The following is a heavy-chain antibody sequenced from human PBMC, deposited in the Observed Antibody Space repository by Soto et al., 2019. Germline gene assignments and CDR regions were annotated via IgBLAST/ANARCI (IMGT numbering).Heavy chain of an antibody. J-gene: IGHJ5*02. Sequence: GGSLRLSCAASGFTFSSYGMHWVRQAPGKGLEWVAVIWYDGSNKYYADSVKGRFTISRDNSKNTLYLQMNSLRAEDTAVYYCARGGVADGFDPWGQRTLVTVSS. V-gene: IGHV3-33*01. CDR3: ARGGVADGFDP. CDR1: GFTFSSYG. D-gene: IGHD2-8*01. CDR2: IWYDGSNK.